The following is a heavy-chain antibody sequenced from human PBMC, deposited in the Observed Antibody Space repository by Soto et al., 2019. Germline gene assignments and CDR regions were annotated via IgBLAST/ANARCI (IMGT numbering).Heavy chain of an antibody. CDR3: ARSHSSGYCHFDY. J-gene: IGHJ4*02. Sequence: PSETLSLTXTVSGGSISSGDYYWSWIRQPPGKGLEWIGYIYYSGSTYYNPSLKSRVTISVDTSKNQFSLRLSSVTAADTAVYYCARSHSSGYCHFDYWGQGTLVTVSS. CDR1: GGSISSGDYY. V-gene: IGHV4-30-4*01. D-gene: IGHD3-22*01. CDR2: IYYSGST.